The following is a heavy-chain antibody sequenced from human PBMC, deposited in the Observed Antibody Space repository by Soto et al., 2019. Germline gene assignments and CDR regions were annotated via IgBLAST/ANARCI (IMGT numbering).Heavy chain of an antibody. D-gene: IGHD6-13*01. CDR2: IYHSGST. CDR3: ARDAIFLSQKLVHEHYFDY. V-gene: IGHV4-4*02. J-gene: IGHJ4*02. Sequence: QVQLQESGPGLVNPSGTLSLTCAVSGGSISSSNWWSWVRQPAGKGLEWIGEIYHSGSTNYNPSLKSRVTISVDKSKNQFSLKLSSVTAADTAVYYCARDAIFLSQKLVHEHYFDYWGQGTLVTVSS. CDR1: GGSISSSNW.